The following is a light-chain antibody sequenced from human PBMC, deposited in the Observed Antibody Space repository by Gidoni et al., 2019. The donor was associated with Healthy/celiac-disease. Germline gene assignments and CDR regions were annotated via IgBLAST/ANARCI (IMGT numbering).Light chain of an antibody. CDR3: QQRSNWPRLT. J-gene: IGKJ4*01. CDR1: QSVSSY. V-gene: IGKV3-11*01. CDR2: DAS. Sequence: EIVFTQSPATLSLSPGERATLSCRASQSVSSYIAWYQQKPGQAPRLLIYDASNRATGIPARFSGSGSGTDFTLTISSLEPEDFAVYYCQQRSNWPRLTFGGGTKVEIK.